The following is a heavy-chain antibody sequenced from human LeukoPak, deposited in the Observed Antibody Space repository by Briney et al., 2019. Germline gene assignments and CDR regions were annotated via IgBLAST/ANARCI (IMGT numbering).Heavy chain of an antibody. CDR2: ISGSGGST. CDR1: GFTFSSYA. CDR3: AKGLGYYCDSSGYQPSGY. D-gene: IGHD3-22*01. J-gene: IGHJ4*02. Sequence: GGSLRLSCAASGFTFSSYAMSWVRQAPGKGLEWVSAISGSGGSTYYADSVKGRFTISRDNSKNTLYLQMNSLRAEDTAVYYCAKGLGYYCDSSGYQPSGYWGQGTLVTVSS. V-gene: IGHV3-23*01.